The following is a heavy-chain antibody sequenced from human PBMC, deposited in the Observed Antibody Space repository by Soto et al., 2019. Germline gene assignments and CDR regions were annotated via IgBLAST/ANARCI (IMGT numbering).Heavy chain of an antibody. J-gene: IGHJ4*02. CDR3: ARDNYGSLDY. Sequence: ASVKVSCKPSGYPFTDLYIHWVRQAPGLGLEWTGWIDPRSGASRKTQRFQGRFTMTRDTSTNTVYMELSSLRSDDTAVYFCARDNYGSLDYWGQGTLVTVSS. CDR2: IDPRSGAS. V-gene: IGHV1-2*02. D-gene: IGHD3-10*01. CDR1: GYPFTDLY.